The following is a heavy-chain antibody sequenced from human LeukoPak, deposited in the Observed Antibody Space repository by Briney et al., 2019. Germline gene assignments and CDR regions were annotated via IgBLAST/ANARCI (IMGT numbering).Heavy chain of an antibody. V-gene: IGHV4-34*01. Sequence: SETLSLTCAVYGGSFSGYYWSWIRQPPGKGLEWIGEINHSGSTNYNPSLKSRVTISVDTSEDQFSLKLSSVTAADTAVYYCARLRSYYYGSGSYPDYWGQGTLVTVSS. CDR1: GGSFSGYY. D-gene: IGHD3-10*01. CDR2: INHSGST. J-gene: IGHJ4*02. CDR3: ARLRSYYYGSGSYPDY.